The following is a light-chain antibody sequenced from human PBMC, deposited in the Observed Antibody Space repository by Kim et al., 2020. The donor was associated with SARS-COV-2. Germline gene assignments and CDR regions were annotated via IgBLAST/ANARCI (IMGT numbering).Light chain of an antibody. CDR3: HQSGSLPHT. J-gene: IGKJ2*01. CDR2: YAS. CDR1: YCIGSS. V-gene: IGKV6-21*01. Sequence: SVVHKQNLPNPCRHRYCIGSSLHRYQPKPGQSPKLLIKYASQSFSGVPSRFSGSGSGTDFTLTINSLEAEDAATYYCHQSGSLPHTFGQGTKLEI.